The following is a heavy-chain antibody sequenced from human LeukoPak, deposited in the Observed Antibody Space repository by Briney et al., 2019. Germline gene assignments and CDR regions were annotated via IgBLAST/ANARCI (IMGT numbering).Heavy chain of an antibody. Sequence: SETLSLTCAVYGGSFSGYYWSWIRQPPGKGLEWIGEINHSGSTNYNPSLKSRVTISVDTSKNQFSLKLSPVTAADTAVYYCATGSYYYFDYWGQGTLVTVSS. CDR3: ATGSYYYFDY. D-gene: IGHD3-10*01. CDR1: GGSFSGYY. CDR2: INHSGST. J-gene: IGHJ4*02. V-gene: IGHV4-34*01.